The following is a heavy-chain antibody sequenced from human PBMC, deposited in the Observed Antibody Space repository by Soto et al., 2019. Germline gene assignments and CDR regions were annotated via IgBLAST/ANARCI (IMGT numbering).Heavy chain of an antibody. V-gene: IGHV4-4*02. Sequence: SETLSLTCAVSGDSVTSNVLWSCVRQPPGKGLEWIGEAYHNGLTDYNPSLKSRVTMSVDTSKNEFSLKLTSLTAADTAIYYCARGAAVPGESDRFDYWGQGTLVTVSS. CDR3: ARGAAVPGESDRFDY. CDR1: GDSVTSNVL. J-gene: IGHJ4*02. D-gene: IGHD6-19*01. CDR2: AYHNGLT.